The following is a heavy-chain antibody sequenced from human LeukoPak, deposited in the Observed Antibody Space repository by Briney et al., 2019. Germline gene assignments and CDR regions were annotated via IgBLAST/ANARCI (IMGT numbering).Heavy chain of an antibody. CDR3: ARGGSRSYTSSTLDY. CDR2: ISYSGST. Sequence: ETSETLSLTCSVSGGSINVYYWNWIRQSPGKGLEWIGSISYSGSTNYNPSLKSRVTISMDTSKNRSSLKVSSVIAADTAMYYCARGGSRSYTSSTLDYWGQGTLVTVSS. J-gene: IGHJ4*02. CDR1: GGSINVYY. V-gene: IGHV4-59*01. D-gene: IGHD6-6*01.